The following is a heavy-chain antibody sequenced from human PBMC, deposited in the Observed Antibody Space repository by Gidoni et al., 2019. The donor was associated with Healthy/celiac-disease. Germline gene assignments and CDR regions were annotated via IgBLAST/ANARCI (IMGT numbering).Heavy chain of an antibody. Sequence: VSAISGSGGSTYYADSVKGRFTISRDNSKNTLYLQMNSLRAEDTAVYYCAKDRATPAGFGVVIIPYFDYWGQGTLVTVSS. J-gene: IGHJ4*02. D-gene: IGHD3-3*01. CDR3: AKDRATPAGFGVVIIPYFDY. CDR2: ISGSGGST. V-gene: IGHV3-23*01.